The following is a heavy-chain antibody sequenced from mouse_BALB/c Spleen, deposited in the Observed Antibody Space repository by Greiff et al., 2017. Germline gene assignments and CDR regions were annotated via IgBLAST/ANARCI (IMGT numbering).Heavy chain of an antibody. D-gene: IGHD2-10*02. Sequence: VQLQQSGPGLVAPSQSLSITCTVSGFSLTSYGVSWVRQPPGKGLEWLGVIWGDGSTNYHSALISRLSISKDNSKSQVFLKLNSLQTDDTATYYCAKKKRTWYGNYLYAMDYWGQGTSVTVSS. V-gene: IGHV2-3*01. CDR1: GFSLTSYG. CDR3: AKKKRTWYGNYLYAMDY. J-gene: IGHJ4*01. CDR2: IWGDGST.